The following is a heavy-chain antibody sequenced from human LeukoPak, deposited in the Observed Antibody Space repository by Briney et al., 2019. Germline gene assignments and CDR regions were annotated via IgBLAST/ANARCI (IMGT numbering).Heavy chain of an antibody. CDR2: INPSGGST. CDR3: AYLFSPHEEWEPDTDY. J-gene: IGHJ4*02. Sequence: ASVKVSCKASGYTFTSYYMHWVRQAPGQGLEWMGIINPSGGSTSYAQKFQGRVTMTRDTSTSTVYMELSSLRSEDTAVYYCAYLFSPHEEWEPDTDYWGQGTLVTVSS. D-gene: IGHD1-26*01. V-gene: IGHV1-46*01. CDR1: GYTFTSYY.